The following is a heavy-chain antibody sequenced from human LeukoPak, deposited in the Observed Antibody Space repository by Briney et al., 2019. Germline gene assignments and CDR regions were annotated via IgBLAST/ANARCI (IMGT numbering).Heavy chain of an antibody. J-gene: IGHJ1*01. CDR2: IYSGGST. D-gene: IGHD3-22*01. Sequence: SGGSLRLSCAASGFTFSSYWMSWVRQAPGKGLEWVSVIYSGGSTYYADSVKGRFTISRDNSKNTLYLQMNSLRAEDTAVYYCARNDIADDSSGYPWAFQHWGQGTLVTVSS. V-gene: IGHV3-66*01. CDR3: ARNDIADDSSGYPWAFQH. CDR1: GFTFSSYW.